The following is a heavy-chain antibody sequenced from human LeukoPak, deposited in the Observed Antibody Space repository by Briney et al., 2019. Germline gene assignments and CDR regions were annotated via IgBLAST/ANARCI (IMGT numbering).Heavy chain of an antibody. J-gene: IGHJ5*02. CDR3: ARAAGYVVVVPAAIGDNWFDP. CDR2: IYHSGST. CDR1: GGSISSGAYS. D-gene: IGHD2-2*01. V-gene: IGHV4-30-2*01. Sequence: SETLSLTCAVSGGSISSGAYSWSWIRQPPGKGLEWIGYIYHSGSTYCNPSLKSRVTISVDRSKNQFSLKLSSVTAADTAVYYCARAAGYVVVVPAAIGDNWFDPWGQGTLVTVSS.